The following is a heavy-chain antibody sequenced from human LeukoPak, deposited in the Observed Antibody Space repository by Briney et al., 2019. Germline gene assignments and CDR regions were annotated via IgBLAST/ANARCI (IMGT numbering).Heavy chain of an antibody. V-gene: IGHV4-31*03. Sequence: PSQTLSLTCTVSGGSISSGGYYWRWIRQHPGKGLEWIGYIYYSGSTYYNPSLKSRVTISVDTSKNQFSLKLSSVTAADTAVYYCARAKPDGYINYWGQGTLVTVSS. CDR1: GGSISSGGYY. CDR2: IYYSGST. D-gene: IGHD1-14*01. CDR3: ARAKPDGYINY. J-gene: IGHJ4*02.